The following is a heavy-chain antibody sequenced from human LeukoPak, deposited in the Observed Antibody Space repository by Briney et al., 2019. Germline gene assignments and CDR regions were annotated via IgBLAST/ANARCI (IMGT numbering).Heavy chain of an antibody. CDR2: ISAYNGNT. J-gene: IGHJ4*02. CDR1: GYTFTSYG. D-gene: IGHD3-22*01. Sequence: ASVKVSCKASGYTFTSYGISWVRQAPGQGLEWMGWISAYNGNTNYAQKLQGRVTMTTDTSTSTAYMELRSLRSDDTAVYYCARAGGRVYYDSSGFSPRWGQGTLVTVSS. CDR3: ARAGGRVYYDSSGFSPR. V-gene: IGHV1-18*01.